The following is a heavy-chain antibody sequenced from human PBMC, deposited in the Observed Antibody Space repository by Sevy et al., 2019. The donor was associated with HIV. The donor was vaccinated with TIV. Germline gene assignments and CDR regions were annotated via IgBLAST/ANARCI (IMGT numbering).Heavy chain of an antibody. Sequence: ASVKVSCKASGYTFTNYHITWVRQAPGQGLEWMGWITPNNGNTEYVQRLQGRVTMTTDTSTSTAYKELRNLKSDDTAVYYCARAPSGSQGPGQYFHHWGQGTLVTVSS. J-gene: IGHJ1*01. CDR2: ITPNNGNT. CDR1: GYTFTNYH. D-gene: IGHD1-26*01. CDR3: ARAPSGSQGPGQYFHH. V-gene: IGHV1-18*01.